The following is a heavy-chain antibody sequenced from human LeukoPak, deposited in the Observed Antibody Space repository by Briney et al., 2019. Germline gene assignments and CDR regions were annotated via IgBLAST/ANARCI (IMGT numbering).Heavy chain of an antibody. CDR3: ARDKLVGATILDF. J-gene: IGHJ4*02. D-gene: IGHD1-26*01. CDR2: INQDGSER. CDR1: GFTLSSYW. V-gene: IGHV3-7*01. Sequence: GGSLRLSCEASGFTLSSYWMSWVRQAPGKGLEWVANINQDGSERYYVDSLNGRFTISRDNAKNSLYLQMNSLRVEDTAVYYCARDKLVGATILDFWGQGTLVTVSS.